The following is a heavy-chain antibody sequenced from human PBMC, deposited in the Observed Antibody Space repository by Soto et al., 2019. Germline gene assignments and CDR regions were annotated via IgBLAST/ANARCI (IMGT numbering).Heavy chain of an antibody. CDR1: GGSFSGYY. D-gene: IGHD2-8*02. J-gene: IGHJ4*02. V-gene: IGHV4-34*01. CDR2: INHSGST. CDR3: ARGQSSLLLDC. Sequence: QVQLQQWGAGLLKPSETLSLTCAVYGGSFSGYYWSWIRQPPGKGLEWIGEINHSGSTNYNPSPKSRVTISVDTSKNQFSLKLSSVTAADTTVYYCARGQSSLLLDCWGQGVLVTVSS.